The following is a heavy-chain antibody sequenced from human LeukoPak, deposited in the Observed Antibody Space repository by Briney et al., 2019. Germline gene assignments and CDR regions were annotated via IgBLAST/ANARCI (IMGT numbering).Heavy chain of an antibody. CDR2: ISAYNGNT. D-gene: IGHD1-26*01. Sequence: ASVKVSCKASGYTFTGYGISWVRQAPGQGLEWTGWISAYNGNTNYAQKLQGRVTMTTDTSTSTAYMELRSLRSDDTAVYYCARDLKWELSPSYYGMDVWGQGTTVTVSS. CDR3: ARDLKWELSPSYYGMDV. J-gene: IGHJ6*02. V-gene: IGHV1-18*01. CDR1: GYTFTGYG.